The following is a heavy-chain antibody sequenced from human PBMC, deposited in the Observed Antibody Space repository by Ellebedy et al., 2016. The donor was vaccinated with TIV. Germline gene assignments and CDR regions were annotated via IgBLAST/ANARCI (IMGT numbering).Heavy chain of an antibody. CDR1: GGSISSSSYY. J-gene: IGHJ6*02. Sequence: SETLSLXCTVSGGSISSSSYYWGWIRQPPGKGLEWIGSMYYNGSTYYNPSLKSRVTISVDTSKNHFSLKLSSVTAADTAVYYCARLAYSSSSRDQYYGMDVWGQGTTVTVSS. V-gene: IGHV4-39*02. CDR2: MYYNGST. CDR3: ARLAYSSSSRDQYYGMDV. D-gene: IGHD6-6*01.